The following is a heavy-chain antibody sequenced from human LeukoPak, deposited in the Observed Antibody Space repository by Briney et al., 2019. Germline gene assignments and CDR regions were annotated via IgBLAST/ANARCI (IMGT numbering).Heavy chain of an antibody. CDR1: GFTFFNYW. D-gene: IGHD6-19*01. J-gene: IGHJ5*02. CDR3: ARGRDIIAVAGGNWFDP. Sequence: GGSLRLSCAASGFTFFNYWMSWVRQAPGKGLEWVANINLEGSQKYYVDSLKGRFTISRDNANNLLYLQMNSLRAEDTAVYYCARGRDIIAVAGGNWFDPWGQGTLVTVSS. V-gene: IGHV3-7*03. CDR2: INLEGSQK.